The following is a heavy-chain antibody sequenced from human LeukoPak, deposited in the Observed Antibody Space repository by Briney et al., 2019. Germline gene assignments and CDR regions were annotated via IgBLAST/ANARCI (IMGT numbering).Heavy chain of an antibody. CDR1: GFTFSSYA. CDR3: AKVRHGYNYASFDY. D-gene: IGHD5-24*01. J-gene: IGHJ4*02. CDR2: ISSSGGST. V-gene: IGHV3-23*01. Sequence: GGSLRLSCAASGFTFSSYAMSWVRQAPGKGLEWVSAISSSGGSTYYADSVKGRFTISRGNSKNTLYLQMSNLRAEDTAIYYCAKVRHGYNYASFDYWGQGTLVSVSS.